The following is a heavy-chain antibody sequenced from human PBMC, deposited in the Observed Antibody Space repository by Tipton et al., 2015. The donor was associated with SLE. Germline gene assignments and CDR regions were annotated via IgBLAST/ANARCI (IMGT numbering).Heavy chain of an antibody. V-gene: IGHV4-39*01. D-gene: IGHD2-21*02. CDR1: GGSISSSSYY. CDR3: ARQLGWGDPFAFDY. Sequence: TLSLTCTVSGGSISSSSYYWGWIRQPPGKGLEWIGSIYYSGSTYYNPSLKSRVTISVDTSKNQFSLKLSSATAADTAVYYCARQLGWGDPFAFDYWGQGALVTVSS. CDR2: IYYSGST. J-gene: IGHJ4*02.